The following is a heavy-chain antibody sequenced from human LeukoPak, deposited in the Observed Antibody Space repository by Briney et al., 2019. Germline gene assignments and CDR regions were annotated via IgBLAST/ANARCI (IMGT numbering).Heavy chain of an antibody. CDR1: GGSISSYY. J-gene: IGHJ6*03. CDR3: ARHAVAAAGFYYYYYMDV. Sequence: PSETLSLTCTVSGGSISSYYWSWIRQPPGKGLEWIGYIYTSGGTNYNPSLKSRVTISVDTSKNQFSLKLSSVTAADTAVYYCARHAVAAAGFYYYYYMDVWGKGTTVTVSS. V-gene: IGHV4-4*09. CDR2: IYTSGGT. D-gene: IGHD6-13*01.